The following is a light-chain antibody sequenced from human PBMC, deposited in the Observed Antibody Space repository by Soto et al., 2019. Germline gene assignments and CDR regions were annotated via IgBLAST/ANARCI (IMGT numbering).Light chain of an antibody. CDR3: QQYFITPIT. V-gene: IGKV4-1*01. Sequence: DIVMTQSPDSLAVSLGERATINCKSSQSVLSSSNNKNYLAWYQQKPGQPPKLRIYWASTRESGVPDRFSGSGSGTDFTLTISSLQAEDVAVYYCQQYFITPITFGQGTRLEIK. CDR1: QSVLSSSNNKNY. CDR2: WAS. J-gene: IGKJ5*01.